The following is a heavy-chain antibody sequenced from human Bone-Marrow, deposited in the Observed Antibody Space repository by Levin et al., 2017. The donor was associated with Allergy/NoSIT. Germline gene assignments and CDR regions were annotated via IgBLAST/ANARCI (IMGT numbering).Heavy chain of an antibody. D-gene: IGHD3-22*01. Sequence: SETLSLTCAISGDSVSTYTGAWNWIRQSPSRGLEWLGRTYYRSKWYNHYAVSVASRITINPDTSKNQFSLQLNSVTPEDTALYYCAREYYYDSSAPGAFDSWGQGTLVTVSS. CDR3: AREYYYDSSAPGAFDS. CDR1: GDSVSTYTGA. CDR2: TYYRSKWYN. J-gene: IGHJ4*02. V-gene: IGHV6-1*01.